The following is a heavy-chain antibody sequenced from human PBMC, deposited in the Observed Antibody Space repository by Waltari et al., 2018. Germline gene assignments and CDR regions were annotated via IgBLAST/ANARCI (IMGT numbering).Heavy chain of an antibody. D-gene: IGHD5-12*01. J-gene: IGHJ3*02. Sequence: QVQLVQSGAEVKKPGSSVKVSCKASGGTFSSYAIIWVRQATGQGLEWMGGIIPIFGTANYAQKFQGRVTITADESTSTAYMELSSLRSEDTAVYYCARENSRSGYNSPNAFDIWGQGTMVTVSS. CDR2: IIPIFGTA. CDR3: ARENSRSGYNSPNAFDI. V-gene: IGHV1-69*13. CDR1: GGTFSSYA.